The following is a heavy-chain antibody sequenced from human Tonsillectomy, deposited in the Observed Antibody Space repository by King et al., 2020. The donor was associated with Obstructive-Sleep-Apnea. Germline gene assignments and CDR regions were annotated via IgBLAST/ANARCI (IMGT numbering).Heavy chain of an antibody. D-gene: IGHD6-13*01. V-gene: IGHV4-59*01. Sequence: VQLQESGPGLVKPSEILSLTCTVSGGSISSYYWSWIRQPPGKGLEWIGYIYYSGSTNYNPSLKSRVTISVDTSKNQFSLKLSSVTAADTAVYYCARTLSIAAAGTGWYFDLWGRGTLVTVSS. CDR1: GGSISSYY. J-gene: IGHJ2*01. CDR2: IYYSGST. CDR3: ARTLSIAAAGTGWYFDL.